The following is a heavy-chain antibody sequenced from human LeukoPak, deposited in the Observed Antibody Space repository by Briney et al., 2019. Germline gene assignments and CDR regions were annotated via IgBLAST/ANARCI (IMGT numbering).Heavy chain of an antibody. D-gene: IGHD1-26*01. CDR1: GGSISSYY. V-gene: IGHV4-59*01. J-gene: IGHJ5*02. Sequence: SETLSLTCTVSGGSISSYYWSWIRQPPGKGLEWIGYIYYSGSTNYNPSLKSQVTISVDTSKNQFSLKLSSVTAADTAVYYCARDRETFDPWGQGTLVTVSS. CDR3: ARDRETFDP. CDR2: IYYSGST.